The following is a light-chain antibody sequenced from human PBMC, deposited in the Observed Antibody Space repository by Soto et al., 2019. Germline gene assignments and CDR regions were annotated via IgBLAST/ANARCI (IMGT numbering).Light chain of an antibody. V-gene: IGKV1-39*01. CDR3: QQANSFLFT. CDR1: QSINTS. J-gene: IGKJ3*01. CDR2: GAS. Sequence: IQMTQSPSSLSASVGDRVTITCRASQSINTSLNWYQQHPGKAPKVLLYGASNLQGGVPSRFSGSGSGSDFTLTITSLQPEDFATYYCQQANSFLFTFGPGTKVDIK.